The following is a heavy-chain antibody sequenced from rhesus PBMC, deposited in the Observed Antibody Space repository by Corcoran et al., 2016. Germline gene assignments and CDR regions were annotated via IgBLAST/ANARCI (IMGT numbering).Heavy chain of an antibody. V-gene: IGHV3-201*01. CDR3: AREVMGYNIWTGFDY. J-gene: IGHJ4*01. CDR1: GFTFDDYA. D-gene: IGHD3-3*01. CDR2: IGWSGGST. Sequence: EVQLVESGGGVVQPGGSLRLSCAASGFTFDDYAMHWVRQDPGKGLEWVSVIGWSGGSTYYADAVKGKFTIARDNAKNSLYLQMGSLRAEDTALYYCAREVMGYNIWTGFDYWGQGVLVTVSS.